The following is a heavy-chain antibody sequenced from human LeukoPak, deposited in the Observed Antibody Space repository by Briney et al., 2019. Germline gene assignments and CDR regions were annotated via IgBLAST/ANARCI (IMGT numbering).Heavy chain of an antibody. Sequence: GGSLRLSCAASGFSVSNTYMSWVRQAPGKGLEWVAAIYIGGSTHYVDSVRGRFTISTDTSKNTLYLQMDRLSDEDRAIYYCATDPTPAHSWGQGTRVTVSS. J-gene: IGHJ4*02. CDR2: IYIGGST. CDR1: GFSVSNTY. V-gene: IGHV3-53*01. CDR3: ATDPTPAHS.